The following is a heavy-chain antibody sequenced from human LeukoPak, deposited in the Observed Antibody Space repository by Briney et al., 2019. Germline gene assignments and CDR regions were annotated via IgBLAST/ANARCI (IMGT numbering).Heavy chain of an antibody. D-gene: IGHD3-16*02. J-gene: IGHJ4*02. Sequence: GGSLRLSCAASGFTFSSYSMNWVRQAPGKGLEWVSYISSSSSTIYYADSVKGRFTISRDNAKNSLYLQMNSLRAEDTAVYYRAREGMITFGGVIVLRHPLDYWGQGTLVTVSS. CDR3: AREGMITFGGVIVLRHPLDY. V-gene: IGHV3-48*01. CDR1: GFTFSSYS. CDR2: ISSSSSTI.